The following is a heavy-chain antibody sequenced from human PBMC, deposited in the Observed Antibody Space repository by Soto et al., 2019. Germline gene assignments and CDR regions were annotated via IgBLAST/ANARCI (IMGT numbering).Heavy chain of an antibody. CDR1: GFTLGRHT. V-gene: IGHV3-21*01. Sequence: PGGSLRLSCAASGFTLGRHTMNWVRQAPGKGLEWVSFIGGRTSDIYYADSVKGRFTISRDNAKNSLYLDLTRLRAEDTAVYFCVRDYYDTCAYPNTSEMWGQGTMVNV. D-gene: IGHD3-16*01. CDR3: VRDYYDTCAYPNTSEM. CDR2: IGGRTSDI. J-gene: IGHJ3*02.